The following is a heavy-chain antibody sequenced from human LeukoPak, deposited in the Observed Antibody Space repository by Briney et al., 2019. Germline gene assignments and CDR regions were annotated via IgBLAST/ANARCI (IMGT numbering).Heavy chain of an antibody. CDR1: GFTFSSYS. Sequence: PGGSLSLSCAASGFTFSSYSMNWVRQAPGKGLEWVSYISSSSSIIYYADSVRGRFTISRDNAKDSLYLQMNSLRAEDTAVYYCARVFNYYYYGMDVWGQGTTVTVSS. CDR2: ISSSSSII. V-gene: IGHV3-48*01. J-gene: IGHJ6*02. CDR3: ARVFNYYYYGMDV.